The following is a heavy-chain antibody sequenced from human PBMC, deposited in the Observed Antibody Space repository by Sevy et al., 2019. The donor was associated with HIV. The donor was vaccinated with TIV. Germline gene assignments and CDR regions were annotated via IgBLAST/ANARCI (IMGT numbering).Heavy chain of an antibody. V-gene: IGHV5-51*01. Sequence: GESLKISCKGSGYSFTSYWIGWVRQMPGKGLEWMGIIYPGDSDTRYSPSFQGQVTISADKSISTAYLQWSSLKASDTAMYHCARHPRRYYYGSGSYYYGMDVWGQGTTVTVSS. J-gene: IGHJ6*02. CDR2: IYPGDSDT. CDR3: ARHPRRYYYGSGSYYYGMDV. CDR1: GYSFTSYW. D-gene: IGHD3-10*01.